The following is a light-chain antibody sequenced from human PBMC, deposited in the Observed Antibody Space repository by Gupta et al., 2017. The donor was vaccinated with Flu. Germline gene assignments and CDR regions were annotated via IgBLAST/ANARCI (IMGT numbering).Light chain of an antibody. CDR2: AAS. CDR3: QNDGTSKT. CDR1: QSFSSDL. V-gene: IGKV3-20*01. Sequence: EIVLTQSPGTLSLSPGGRATLSCGASQSFSSDLLDWYQQKPAQAPRLIIYAASTSAAGVTARFSGCGAEKDFTLTSIRPEHEDVAVYYWQNDGTSKTFGQGTKLEI. J-gene: IGKJ2*01.